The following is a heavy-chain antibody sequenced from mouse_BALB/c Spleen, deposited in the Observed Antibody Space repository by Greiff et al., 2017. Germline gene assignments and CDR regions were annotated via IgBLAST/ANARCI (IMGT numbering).Heavy chain of an antibody. D-gene: IGHD1-1*01. V-gene: IGHV7-1*02. CDR1: GFTFSDFY. J-gene: IGHJ3*01. CDR3: ARDGDYGSRAWFAY. Sequence: EVMLVESGGGLVQPGGSLRLSCATSGFTFSDFYMAWVRQPPGKRLEWIAASRNKANDYTTEYSASVKGRFIVSRDTSQSILYLQMNALRAEDTAIYYCARDGDYGSRAWFAYWGQGTLVTVSA. CDR2: SRNKANDYTT.